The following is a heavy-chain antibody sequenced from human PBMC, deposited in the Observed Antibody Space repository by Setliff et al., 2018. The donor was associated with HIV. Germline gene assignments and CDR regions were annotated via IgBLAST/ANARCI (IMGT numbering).Heavy chain of an antibody. CDR3: ARIGSGWSVGWFDP. J-gene: IGHJ5*02. CDR2: IDASANT. D-gene: IGHD6-13*01. CDR1: GSSISSNYY. V-gene: IGHV4-38-2*02. Sequence: SETLSLTCTVSGSSISSNYYWARIRQAPGKGLEWIGCIDASANTYYIPSLKSRATISIDTSKNQLSLKLRSVTAADTAVYYCARIGSGWSVGWFDPWGQGTLVTVS.